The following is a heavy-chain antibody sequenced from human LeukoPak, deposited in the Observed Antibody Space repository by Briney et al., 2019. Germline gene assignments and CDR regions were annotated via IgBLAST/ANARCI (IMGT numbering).Heavy chain of an antibody. CDR3: TSDLNHDSGG. D-gene: IGHD2-15*01. V-gene: IGHV3-7*01. Sequence: PGGSLRQSCVAAGFSFSGTWMTWVRQAPAKGLECVANIKPDGSEKYSVDSVKGRFAVSSGNAKNSLYHQRNSLSVEERAIYYGTSDLNHDSGGWGQGTLATVSS. CDR2: IKPDGSEK. CDR1: GFSFSGTW. J-gene: IGHJ4*02.